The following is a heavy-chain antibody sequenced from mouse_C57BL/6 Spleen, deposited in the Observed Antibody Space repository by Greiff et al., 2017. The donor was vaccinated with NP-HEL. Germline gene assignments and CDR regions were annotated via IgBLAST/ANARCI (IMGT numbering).Heavy chain of an antibody. Sequence: QVQLQQSGAELVRPGASVTLSCKASGYTFTDYEMHWVKQTPVHGLEWIGAIDPETGGTAYNQKFKGKAILTADKSSSTAYMELRSLTSEDSSVYYCTRWPIYDGYYRFDYWGQGTTLTVSS. CDR2: IDPETGGT. CDR3: TRWPIYDGYYRFDY. J-gene: IGHJ2*01. CDR1: GYTFTDYE. D-gene: IGHD2-3*01. V-gene: IGHV1-15*01.